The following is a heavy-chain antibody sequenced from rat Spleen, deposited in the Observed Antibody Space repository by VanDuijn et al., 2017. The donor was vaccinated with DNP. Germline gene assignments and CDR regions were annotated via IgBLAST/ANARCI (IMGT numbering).Heavy chain of an antibody. D-gene: IGHD1-1*01. CDR2: MWTGGST. J-gene: IGHJ3*01. CDR1: GFSLTSYH. CDR3: TRGVTTVVTGWFAY. V-gene: IGHV2-30*01. Sequence: QVQLKESGPGLVQPSQTLSLACTVSGFSLTSYHVHWVRQPSGKGLEWMGVMWTGGSTDYNSALKPRLSISRDTSKSHVFLKMNSLQTEDTAIYYGTRGVTTVVTGWFAYWGQGTLVTVSS.